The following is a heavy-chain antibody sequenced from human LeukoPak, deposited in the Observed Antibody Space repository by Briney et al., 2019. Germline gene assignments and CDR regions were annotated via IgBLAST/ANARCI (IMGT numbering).Heavy chain of an antibody. CDR1: GGSFSGHY. J-gene: IGHJ3*02. V-gene: IGHV4-34*01. CDR3: ARVHQQVAPYAFDI. CDR2: INHSGST. D-gene: IGHD6-13*01. Sequence: PSETLSLTCAVYGGSFSGHYWSWIRQPPGKGLEWIGEINHSGSTNYNPSLKSRVTIGVDTFKNQFSLKVRSVTAADTAVYYCARVHQQVAPYAFDIWGQGTLVTVSS.